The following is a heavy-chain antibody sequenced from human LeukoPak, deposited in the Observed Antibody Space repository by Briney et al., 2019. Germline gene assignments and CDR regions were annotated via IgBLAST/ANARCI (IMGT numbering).Heavy chain of an antibody. J-gene: IGHJ5*02. CDR2: ISTSSRYI. D-gene: IGHD2-2*01. CDR1: GFTLSNYD. CDR3: ASADCSSSTCYLRRSWFDP. Sequence: PGGSLRLSCAASGFTLSNYDMNWVRQAPGKGLEWVSSISTSSRYIYYKDSVRGRFTISRDDAKNSLYLEMNSLRAEDTAVYYCASADCSSSTCYLRRSWFDPWGQGTLVTVSS. V-gene: IGHV3-21*01.